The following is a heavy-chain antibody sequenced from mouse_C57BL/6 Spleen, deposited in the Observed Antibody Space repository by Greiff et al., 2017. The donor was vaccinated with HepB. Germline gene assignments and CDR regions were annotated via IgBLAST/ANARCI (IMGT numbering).Heavy chain of an antibody. CDR3: ARRDYGSSYGAMDY. CDR1: GYTFTSYW. Sequence: QVQLQQPGAELVKPGASVKMSCKASGYTFTSYWITWVTQMPGQGLEWIGDIYPGSGSTNYNEKFKSKATLTVYTSSRTAYMQLSSLTSEDSAVYYCARRDYGSSYGAMDYWGQGTSVTVSS. D-gene: IGHD1-1*01. J-gene: IGHJ4*01. CDR2: IYPGSGST. V-gene: IGHV1-55*01.